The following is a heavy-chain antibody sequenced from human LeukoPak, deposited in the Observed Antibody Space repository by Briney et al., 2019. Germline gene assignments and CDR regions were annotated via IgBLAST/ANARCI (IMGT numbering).Heavy chain of an antibody. Sequence: SETLSLTCTVSGYSISSGFYWGWIRQPPGMGLEWLGSIYQSGSTYYNPSLKSRVTISVDTSKNQFSLKLSSLTAADTAVYYCTRAPTEDILVVSPFNDWGQGTLVTVSS. J-gene: IGHJ4*02. CDR3: TRAPTEDILVVSPFND. CDR1: GYSISSGFY. D-gene: IGHD2-2*01. V-gene: IGHV4-38-2*02. CDR2: IYQSGST.